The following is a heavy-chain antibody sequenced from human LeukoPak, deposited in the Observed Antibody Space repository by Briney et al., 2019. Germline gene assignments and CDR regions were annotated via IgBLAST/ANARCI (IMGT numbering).Heavy chain of an antibody. J-gene: IGHJ5*02. CDR3: AKDLKRWQQLRWFDP. CDR1: GFSFSNYW. D-gene: IGHD6-13*01. V-gene: IGHV3-23*01. Sequence: GGSLRLSCAASGFSFSNYWMHWARQAPGKGLEWVSAISGSGGSTYYADSVKGRFTISRDNSKNTLYLQMNSLRAEDTAVYYCAKDLKRWQQLRWFDPWGQGTLVTVSS. CDR2: ISGSGGST.